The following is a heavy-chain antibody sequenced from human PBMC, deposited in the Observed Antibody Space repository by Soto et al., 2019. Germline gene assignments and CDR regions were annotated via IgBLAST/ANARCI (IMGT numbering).Heavy chain of an antibody. CDR3: AREGPGVVIITSFTFDI. CDR1: GDSVSSNSAA. CDR2: TYYRSKWYN. D-gene: IGHD3-3*01. J-gene: IGHJ3*02. V-gene: IGHV6-1*01. Sequence: SQTLSLTCAISGDSVSSNSAAWNWIRQSPSRGLEWLGRTYYRSKWYNDYAVSVKSRITINPDTSKNRFSLQLNSVTPEDTAVYYCAREGPGVVIITSFTFDIWGQGTMVTVSS.